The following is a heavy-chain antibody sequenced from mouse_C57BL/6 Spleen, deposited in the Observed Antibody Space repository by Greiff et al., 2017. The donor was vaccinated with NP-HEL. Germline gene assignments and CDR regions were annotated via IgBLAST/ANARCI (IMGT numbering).Heavy chain of an antibody. CDR1: GYTFTSYW. J-gene: IGHJ3*01. CDR3: ARSGAGGYSNPPY. V-gene: IGHV1-53*01. Sequence: VKLQQPGTELVKPGASVKLSCKASGYTFTSYWMHWVKQRPGQGLEWIGNINPSNGGTNYNEKFKSKATLTVDKSSSTAYMQLSSLTSEDSAVYYCARSGAGGYSNPPYWGQGTLVTVSA. CDR2: INPSNGGT. D-gene: IGHD2-5*01.